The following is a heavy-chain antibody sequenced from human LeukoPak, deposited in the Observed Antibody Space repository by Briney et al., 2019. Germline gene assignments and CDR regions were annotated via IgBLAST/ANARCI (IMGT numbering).Heavy chain of an antibody. CDR1: SGSIRSYY. CDR3: GRQGYTAGHYFFDY. D-gene: IGHD2-2*02. Sequence: SEPLSLTCTVSSGSIRSYYWGWVRQPPGKGLEWIGRIYTTGTTQYNPSLKSRVTMSVDTSTNQFSLNVRSMTAADTAVYYCGRQGYTAGHYFFDYWSQGTLVAVS. V-gene: IGHV4-4*07. J-gene: IGHJ4*02. CDR2: IYTTGTT.